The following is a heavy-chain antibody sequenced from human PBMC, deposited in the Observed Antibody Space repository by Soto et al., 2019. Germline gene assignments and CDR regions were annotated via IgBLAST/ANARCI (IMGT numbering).Heavy chain of an antibody. J-gene: IGHJ6*02. CDR2: INSDGSST. V-gene: IGHV3-74*01. CDR1: GFTFSSYW. CDR3: ARDTYSSSWFDYYYYGMDV. D-gene: IGHD6-13*01. Sequence: GSLRLSCAASGFTFSSYWMHWVRQAPGKGLVWVPRINSDGSSTSYADSVKGRFTISRDNAKTTLYLQMNSLRAEDTALYYCARDTYSSSWFDYYYYGMDVWGQGTTVTVSS.